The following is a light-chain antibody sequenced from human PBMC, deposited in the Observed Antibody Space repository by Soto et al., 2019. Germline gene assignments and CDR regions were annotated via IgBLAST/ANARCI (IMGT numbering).Light chain of an antibody. J-gene: IGLJ1*01. Sequence: QSVLTQPASVSGSPGQSITISCTGTSSDVGGYNYVSWYQQQSGKAPKLMIHEVSNRPSGASNRFSGSKSGNTASLTISGLQAEDEADYYCSSYTGSRAYVFGIGTKVTVL. CDR2: EVS. CDR1: SSDVGGYNY. V-gene: IGLV2-14*01. CDR3: SSYTGSRAYV.